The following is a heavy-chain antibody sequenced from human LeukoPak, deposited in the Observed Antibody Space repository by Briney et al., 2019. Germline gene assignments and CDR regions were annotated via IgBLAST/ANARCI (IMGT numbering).Heavy chain of an antibody. D-gene: IGHD3-22*01. Sequence: GASVKVSCKASGYTFTSYGISWVRQAPGQGLEWMGWISAYNGNTNYAQKLQGRVTMTTDTSTSTAYMELRGLRSDDTAVYYCARGPYYYDSSGYYYHRFDYWGQGTLVTVSS. CDR1: GYTFTSYG. V-gene: IGHV1-18*01. J-gene: IGHJ4*02. CDR2: ISAYNGNT. CDR3: ARGPYYYDSSGYYYHRFDY.